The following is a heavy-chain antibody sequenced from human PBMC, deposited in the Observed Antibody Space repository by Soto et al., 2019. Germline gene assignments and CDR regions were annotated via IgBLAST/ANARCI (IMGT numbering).Heavy chain of an antibody. CDR3: ARVSLRFGAYYYGMDV. CDR2: IYYSGST. CDR1: VGSISSYY. D-gene: IGHD3-10*01. J-gene: IGHJ6*02. Sequence: SETLSLTCTVSVGSISSYYWSWIRQPPGKGLEWIGYIYYSGSTNYNPSLKSRVTISVDTSKNQFSLKLSSVTAADTAVYYCARVSLRFGAYYYGMDVWGQGTTVTVSS. V-gene: IGHV4-59*01.